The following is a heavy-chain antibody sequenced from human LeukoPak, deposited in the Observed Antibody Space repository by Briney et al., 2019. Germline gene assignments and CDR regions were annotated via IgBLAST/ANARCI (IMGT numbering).Heavy chain of an antibody. CDR1: GFTFSSYW. CDR3: ARAKVTYYDFWSGYTYYYYVDV. CDR2: MKQDGSEK. Sequence: GGSLRLSCAASGFTFSSYWMSWVRQAPGKGLEWVANMKQDGSEKYYVDSVKGRFTISRDNAKNSLYLQMNSLRAEDTAVYYCARAKVTYYDFWSGYTYYYYVDVWGKGTTVTVSS. J-gene: IGHJ6*03. D-gene: IGHD3-3*01. V-gene: IGHV3-7*01.